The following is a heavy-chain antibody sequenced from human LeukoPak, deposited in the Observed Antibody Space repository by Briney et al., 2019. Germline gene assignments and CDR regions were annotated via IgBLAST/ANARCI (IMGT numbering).Heavy chain of an antibody. Sequence: GGSLRLSCAASGFTFDDYGMSWVRQAPGKGLEWVSGINWNGGSTGYADSVKGRFTISRDNAKNSLYLQMNSLRAEDTALYHCASETGYCSGGSCSTYYYYGMDVWGQGTTVTVSS. D-gene: IGHD2-15*01. CDR1: GFTFDDYG. CDR2: INWNGGST. V-gene: IGHV3-20*01. J-gene: IGHJ6*02. CDR3: ASETGYCSGGSCSTYYYYGMDV.